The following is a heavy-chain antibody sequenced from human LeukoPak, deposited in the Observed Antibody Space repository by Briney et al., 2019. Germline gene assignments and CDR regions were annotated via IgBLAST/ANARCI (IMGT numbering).Heavy chain of an antibody. J-gene: IGHJ4*02. D-gene: IGHD3-3*01. Sequence: SETLSLTCTVSGGSISSSSYYWSWIRQPPGKGLEWIGYIYYSGSTNYNPSLKSRVTISVDTSKNQFSLKLSSVTAADTAVYYCAGFYDFWRGYYRGGGYFDYWGQGTLVTVSS. CDR1: GGSISSSSYY. CDR3: AGFYDFWRGYYRGGGYFDY. CDR2: IYYSGST. V-gene: IGHV4-61*01.